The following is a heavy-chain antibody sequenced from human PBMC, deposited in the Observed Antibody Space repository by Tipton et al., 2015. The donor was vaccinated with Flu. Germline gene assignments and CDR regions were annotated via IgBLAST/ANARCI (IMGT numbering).Heavy chain of an antibody. CDR1: GYSISSGYY. V-gene: IGHV4-38-2*02. CDR2: IYHSGST. CDR3: ARGSVVDAFDI. D-gene: IGHD2-15*01. J-gene: IGHJ3*02. Sequence: TLSLTCTVSGYSISSGYYWGWIRQPPGKGLEWIGRIYHSGSTYYNPSLKSRVTISVDTSKNQFSLKLSSVTAADTAVYYCARGSVVDAFDIWGQGTMVTVSS.